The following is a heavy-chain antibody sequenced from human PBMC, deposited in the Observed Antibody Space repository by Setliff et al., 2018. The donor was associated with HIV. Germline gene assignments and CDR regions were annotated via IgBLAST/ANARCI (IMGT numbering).Heavy chain of an antibody. J-gene: IGHJ4*02. CDR3: ARLSPLDWPFDY. Sequence: SETLSLTCAVYGGSFSGYYWTWIRQPPGKGLEWIGEINHSGGTNYNPSLKSRVTISVDTSKNQFSLKLRSVTAADTAVYYCARLSPLDWPFDYWGQGTLVTVSS. D-gene: IGHD3-9*01. CDR2: INHSGGT. CDR1: GGSFSGYY. V-gene: IGHV4-34*01.